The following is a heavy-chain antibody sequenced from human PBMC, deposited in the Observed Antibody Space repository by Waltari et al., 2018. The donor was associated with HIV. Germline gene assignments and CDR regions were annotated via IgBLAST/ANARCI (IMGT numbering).Heavy chain of an antibody. CDR3: ARVRSTMGRFQGFDY. J-gene: IGHJ4*02. CDR2: IYSGGST. D-gene: IGHD1-26*01. Sequence: EVQLVETGGGLIQPGGSLRLSCAASGLTVRSNLMNWVRQAPGKGLEWVSLIYSGGSTYYADSVKGRFTISRDNSKNTLYLQMNSLRAEDTAVYYCARVRSTMGRFQGFDYWGQGTLVTVSS. CDR1: GLTVRSNL. V-gene: IGHV3-53*02.